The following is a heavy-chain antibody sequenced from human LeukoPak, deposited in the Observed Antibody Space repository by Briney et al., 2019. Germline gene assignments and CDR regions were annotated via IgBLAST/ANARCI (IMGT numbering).Heavy chain of an antibody. D-gene: IGHD2-8*01. Sequence: QPGGSLRLSCAASGFTSSSYGMHWVRQAPGKGLEWVAVIWYDGSNKYYADSVKGRFTISRDNPKNTLYLQMNSLRAEDTAVYYCARAPSEVYCTNGVCFSYYYYYMDVWGKGTTVTVSS. J-gene: IGHJ6*03. CDR2: IWYDGSNK. V-gene: IGHV3-33*01. CDR3: ARAPSEVYCTNGVCFSYYYYYMDV. CDR1: GFTSSSYG.